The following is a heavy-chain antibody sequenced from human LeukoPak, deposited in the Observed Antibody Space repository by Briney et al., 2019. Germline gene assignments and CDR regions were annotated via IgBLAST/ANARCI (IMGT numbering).Heavy chain of an antibody. J-gene: IGHJ4*02. D-gene: IGHD3-3*01. Sequence: GGSLRLSCAASGFTFSSHSMNWVRQAPGKGLEWVSSVSGTSSYRFYAGSVKDRFTISRDNAKNSLFLQMNSLRAEDTAVYYCAKGILRFLEWCFDYWGQGTLVTVSS. CDR1: GFTFSSHS. CDR2: VSGTSSYR. V-gene: IGHV3-21*01. CDR3: AKGILRFLEWCFDY.